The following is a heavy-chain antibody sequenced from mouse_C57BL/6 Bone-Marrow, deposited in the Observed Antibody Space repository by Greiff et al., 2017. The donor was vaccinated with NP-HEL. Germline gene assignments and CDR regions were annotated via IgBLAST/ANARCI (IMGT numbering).Heavy chain of an antibody. CDR3: ARGDYGYAFDY. CDR1: GYTFTGYW. J-gene: IGHJ2*01. CDR2: ILPGSGST. Sequence: VQRVESGAELMKPGASVKLSCKATGYTFTGYWIEWVKQRPGHGLEWLGEILPGSGSTNYNEKFKGKATFTADTYSNTAYMQLSSLTTEDSAIDDCARGDYGYAFDYWGQGTTLTVSS. D-gene: IGHD2-2*01. V-gene: IGHV1-9*01.